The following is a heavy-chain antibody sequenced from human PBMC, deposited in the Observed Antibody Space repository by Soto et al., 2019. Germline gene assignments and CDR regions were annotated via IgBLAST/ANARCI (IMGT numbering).Heavy chain of an antibody. J-gene: IGHJ5*02. CDR1: GDAIYIGGYY. CDR3: ARDCSSTANWIDP. D-gene: IGHD2-2*01. V-gene: IGHV4-31*03. Sequence: SETLSLTCTVSGDAIYIGGYYWTWIRQHPGKGLEWIGYIYHTGKTYYNPSLESRVTMSVDTSKNQFSLKLASVTAADTAVYYWARDCSSTANWIDPWGQGTLV. CDR2: IYHTGKT.